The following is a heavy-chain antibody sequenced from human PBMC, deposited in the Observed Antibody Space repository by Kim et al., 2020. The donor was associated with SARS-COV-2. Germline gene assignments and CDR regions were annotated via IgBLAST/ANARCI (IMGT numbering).Heavy chain of an antibody. CDR2: INHGGST. CDR1: GGSFSGYY. Sequence: SETLSLTCAVYGGSFSGYYWSWIRQPPGKGLEWIGEINHGGSTNYNPSLKSRVTISVDTSKNQFSLKLSSVTAADTAVYYCARGRSSSWYGPYYYYYGM. CDR3: ARGRSSSWYGPYYYYYGM. V-gene: IGHV4-34*01. J-gene: IGHJ6*01. D-gene: IGHD6-13*01.